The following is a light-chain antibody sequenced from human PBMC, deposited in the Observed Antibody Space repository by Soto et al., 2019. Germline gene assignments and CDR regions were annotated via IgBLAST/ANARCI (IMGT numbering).Light chain of an antibody. V-gene: IGLV2-11*01. Sequence: QSALTQPRSVSGSPGQSVTISCTGTSSDVGAYKYVSWYQQHPGKAPKLVVFDVTERPSGVPDRFSGSKSGNTASLTISGLQADDEGDYYCASYTSSSTSVIFGRGTKLTVL. CDR1: SSDVGAYKY. CDR3: ASYTSSSTSVI. CDR2: DVT. J-gene: IGLJ2*01.